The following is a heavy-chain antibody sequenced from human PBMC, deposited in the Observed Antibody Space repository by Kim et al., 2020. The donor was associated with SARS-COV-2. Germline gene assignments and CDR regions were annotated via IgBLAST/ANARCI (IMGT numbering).Heavy chain of an antibody. CDR1: GGTFSSYA. J-gene: IGHJ4*02. Sequence: SVKVSCKASGGTFSSYAISWVRQAPGQGLEWMGGIIPIFGTANYAQKFQGRVTITADESTSTAYMELSSLRSEDTAVYYCARGGTNYYDISGYRSPLDYWGQGTLVTVSS. CDR3: ARGGTNYYDISGYRSPLDY. V-gene: IGHV1-69*13. D-gene: IGHD3-22*01. CDR2: IIPIFGTA.